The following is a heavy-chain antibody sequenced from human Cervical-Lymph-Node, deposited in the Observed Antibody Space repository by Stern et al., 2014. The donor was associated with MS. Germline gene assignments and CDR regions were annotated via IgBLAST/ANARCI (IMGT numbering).Heavy chain of an antibody. CDR2: IDWDDDK. J-gene: IGHJ6*02. CDR1: GFSLSTNGMC. CDR3: ARRSSAGYGMDV. Sequence: QVTLRESGPALVKPTQTLTLTCTFSGFSLSTNGMCVSWLRQPPGKALEWLALIDWDDDKYYSTSLKTRLTISKDTSKNQVVLTMTNMDPVDTATYYCARRSSAGYGMDVWGQGTTVTVSS. V-gene: IGHV2-70*01. D-gene: IGHD3-22*01.